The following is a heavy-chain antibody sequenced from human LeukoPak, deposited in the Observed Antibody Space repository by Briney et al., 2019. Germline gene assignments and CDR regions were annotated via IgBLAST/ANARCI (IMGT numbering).Heavy chain of an antibody. Sequence: PGGSLRLSWAASGLSYSISAMSCVRHPPGEGRGWVSAISGSGSSTYYAHSVKGRFTIYKDNSKNTLYLQMNSLRAEDTAIYYCANGDDFWSRFDYWGQGTLVTVSS. D-gene: IGHD3-3*01. J-gene: IGHJ4*02. CDR2: ISGSGSST. V-gene: IGHV3-23*01. CDR3: ANGDDFWSRFDY. CDR1: GLSYSISA.